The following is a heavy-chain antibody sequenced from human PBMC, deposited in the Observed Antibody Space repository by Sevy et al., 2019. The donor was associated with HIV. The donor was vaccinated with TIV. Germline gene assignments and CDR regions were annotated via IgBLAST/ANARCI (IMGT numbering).Heavy chain of an antibody. CDR1: GDSIISGGYY. Sequence: SETLSLTCTVSGDSIISGGYYWTWIRQNPGKGLEWIGYIYYSGTTYYNPSLKSRLTMSVDTSANQFSLKLTSVTAADTAGYYCARDRTGYYVIDYWGQGTLVTVSS. CDR3: ARDRTGYYVIDY. CDR2: IYYSGTT. D-gene: IGHD3-9*01. J-gene: IGHJ4*02. V-gene: IGHV4-31*03.